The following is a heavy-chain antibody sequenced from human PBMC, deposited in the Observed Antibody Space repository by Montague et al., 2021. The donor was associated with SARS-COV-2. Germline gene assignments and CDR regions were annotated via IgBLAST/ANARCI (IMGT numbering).Heavy chain of an antibody. D-gene: IGHD2-21*01. CDR1: GVSNTRSY. CDR3: VRDGGDWYFFDY. CDR2: IYASSSS. Sequence: SETLSLTCAISGVSNTRSYWRRVRPPAGTGLDWIAHIYASSSSIYSPFIKSRVRLSIDNPKNQFSLKLESLTAADTSLYYCVRDGGDWYFFDYWGQGALVSVSS. J-gene: IGHJ4*02. V-gene: IGHV4-4*07.